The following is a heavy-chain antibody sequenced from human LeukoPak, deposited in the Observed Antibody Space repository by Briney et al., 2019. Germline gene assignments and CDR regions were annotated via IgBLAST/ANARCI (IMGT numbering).Heavy chain of an antibody. CDR3: ARGIITIPNWFDP. Sequence: GGSLRLSCAASGFTFSNYWMSWVRQAPGKGRGWVANIKKDESEKYYVDSVKGRFTISRDNAKNSLYLQMNSLRAEDTAVYYCARGIITIPNWFDPWGQGTLVTVSS. CDR1: GFTFSNYW. CDR2: IKKDESEK. D-gene: IGHD3-3*01. J-gene: IGHJ5*02. V-gene: IGHV3-7*01.